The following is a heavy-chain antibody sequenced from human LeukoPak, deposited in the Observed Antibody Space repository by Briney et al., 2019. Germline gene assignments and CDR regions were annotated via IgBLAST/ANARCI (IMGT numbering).Heavy chain of an antibody. D-gene: IGHD2-2*01. CDR2: INPNSGGT. CDR1: GYTFTDFY. CDR3: ARDHCTSSGCYEYYYYGVDV. V-gene: IGHV1-2*02. J-gene: IGHJ6*02. Sequence: GASVKVSCKASGYTFTDFYMHWVRQAPGQGLEWMGWINPNSGGTNSAQKFQGRVTMTRDTSVSTAYMELSRLRSDDTAVYYCARDHCTSSGCYEYYYYGVDVWGQGTTVTVSS.